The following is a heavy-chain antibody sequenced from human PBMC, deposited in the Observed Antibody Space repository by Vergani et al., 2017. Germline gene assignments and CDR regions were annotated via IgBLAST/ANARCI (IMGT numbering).Heavy chain of an antibody. CDR2: IKSKTDGGTT. CDR1: GFTFSNAW. J-gene: IGHJ4*02. D-gene: IGHD2-21*02. V-gene: IGHV3-15*01. CDR3: TTIVRGVVTAMLDY. Sequence: EVQLVESGGGLVKPGGSLRLSCAASGFTFSNAWMSWVRQAPGKGLEWVGRIKSKTDGGTTDYAAPVKGRFTISRDDSKNTLYLQMNSLKTEDTAVYYCTTIVRGVVTAMLDYWGQGTLVTVSS.